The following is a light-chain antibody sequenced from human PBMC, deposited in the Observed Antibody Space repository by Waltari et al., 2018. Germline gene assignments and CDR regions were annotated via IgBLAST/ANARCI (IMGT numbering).Light chain of an antibody. V-gene: IGKV1-8*01. J-gene: IGKJ1*01. Sequence: AIRMTQSPSSLSASTGDRDTITCRASQSVSTYLAWYQQKPGKAPKLLIYAASTLQRGVPLRFSGSGSGTDFTLSISCLQSEDFATYYCQQYYDYQRSFGQGTKVEIK. CDR1: QSVSTY. CDR3: QQYYDYQRS. CDR2: AAS.